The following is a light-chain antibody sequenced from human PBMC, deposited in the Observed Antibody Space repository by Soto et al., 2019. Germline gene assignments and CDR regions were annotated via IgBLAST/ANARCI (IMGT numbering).Light chain of an antibody. J-gene: IGLJ1*01. Sequence: QSALPKHASGSGSPGMSITISCTGTSSDVGGYNYVSWYQQHPGKAHKLMIYDVSNRTSGVSNRFSGSKSGNTASLTISGLQAEDEADYYCSSYTSSSTLLYVFGTGTKVTVL. CDR1: SSDVGGYNY. V-gene: IGLV2-14*01. CDR3: SSYTSSSTLLYV. CDR2: DVS.